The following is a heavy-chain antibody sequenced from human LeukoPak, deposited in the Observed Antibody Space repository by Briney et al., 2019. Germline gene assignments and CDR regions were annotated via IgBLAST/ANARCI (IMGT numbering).Heavy chain of an antibody. CDR1: GGSISSSSYY. V-gene: IGHV4-39*07. CDR3: ARDSPPTVPDAFDI. J-gene: IGHJ3*02. Sequence: SETLSLTCTVSGGSISSSSYYWGWIRQPPGKGLEWIGSIYYSGSTYYNPSLKSRVTISVDTSKNQFSLKLSSVTAADTAVYYCARDSPPTVPDAFDIWGQGTMVTVSS. D-gene: IGHD4-17*01. CDR2: IYYSGST.